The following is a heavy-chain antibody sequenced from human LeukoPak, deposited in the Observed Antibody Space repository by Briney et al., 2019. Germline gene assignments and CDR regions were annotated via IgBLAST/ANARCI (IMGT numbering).Heavy chain of an antibody. CDR1: GFIFSSYA. V-gene: IGHV3-30-3*01. J-gene: IGHJ4*02. D-gene: IGHD3-22*01. CDR2: ISYDGSNK. Sequence: PGRSLRLSCAASGFIFSSYAMHWFRQAPGKGLEWVAYISYDGSNKYYADSVTGRFTISRDTSKNTLYLQMNSLRAEDTAVYYCARSYYYDSSHTADYWGQGTLVTVSS. CDR3: ARSYYYDSSHTADY.